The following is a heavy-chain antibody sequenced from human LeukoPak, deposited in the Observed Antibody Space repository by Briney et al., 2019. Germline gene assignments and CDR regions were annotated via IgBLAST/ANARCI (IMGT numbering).Heavy chain of an antibody. D-gene: IGHD3-10*01. J-gene: IGHJ4*02. CDR2: IYYSGST. CDR1: GGSISSYY. CDR3: ARGMVRGVIRSLDY. Sequence: SETLSLTCTDSGGSISSYYWSWIRQPPGRGLEGVGYIYYSGSTNYNPSLKSRVTISVDTSKNQFSLKLSSVPAADTAVYYCARGMVRGVIRSLDYWGQGTLVTVSS. V-gene: IGHV4-59*01.